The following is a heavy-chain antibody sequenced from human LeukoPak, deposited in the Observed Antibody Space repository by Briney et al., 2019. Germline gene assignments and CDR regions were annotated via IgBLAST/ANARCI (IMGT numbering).Heavy chain of an antibody. CDR2: IYYSGST. J-gene: IGHJ5*02. Sequence: SETLSLTCTVSAGSISSYYWSWIRQPPGKGLGWIGYIYYSGSTTYNPSLKSGVTISVDTSNNQFSLKLSSVTAADTAVYYCARDNSVRDEAWWFNPWGQGTLVTVSS. V-gene: IGHV4-59*01. CDR3: ARDNSVRDEAWWFNP. CDR1: AGSISSYY. D-gene: IGHD5-24*01.